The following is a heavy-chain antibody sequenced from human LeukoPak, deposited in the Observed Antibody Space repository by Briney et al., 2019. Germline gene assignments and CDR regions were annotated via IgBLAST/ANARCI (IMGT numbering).Heavy chain of an antibody. V-gene: IGHV7-4-1*02. Sequence: GASVKVSCKASGYTFTTYALNWVRQAPGQGLEWMGWINTNTGNPTYAQGFTGRFVFSLDTSVSTAYLQISSLKAEDTAVYYCARGGSSSWYQIGYYFDYWGQGTLVTVSS. CDR1: GYTFTTYA. J-gene: IGHJ4*02. CDR3: ARGGSSSWYQIGYYFDY. CDR2: INTNTGNP. D-gene: IGHD6-13*01.